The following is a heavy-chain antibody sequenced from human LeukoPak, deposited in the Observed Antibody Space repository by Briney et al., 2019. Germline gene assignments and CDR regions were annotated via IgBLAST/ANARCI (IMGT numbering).Heavy chain of an antibody. CDR3: ARSLSIAAAGTEDY. V-gene: IGHV1-2*02. D-gene: IGHD6-13*01. Sequence: ASVKVSCKASGYTFTGYYMHWVRQAPGQGPEWMGWINPNSGGTNYAQKFQGRVTMTRDTSISTAYMELSRLRSDDTAVYYCARSLSIAAAGTEDYWGQGTLVTVSS. CDR2: INPNSGGT. CDR1: GYTFTGYY. J-gene: IGHJ4*02.